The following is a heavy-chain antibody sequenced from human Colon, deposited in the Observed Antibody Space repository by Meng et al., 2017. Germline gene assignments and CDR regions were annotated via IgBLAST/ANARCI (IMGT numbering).Heavy chain of an antibody. CDR2: INHSGST. CDR3: ARASYADAFDI. J-gene: IGHJ3*02. Sequence: GSLRLSCAVYGGSFSGHYWSWIRQAPGKGLEWIGEINHSGSTNYNPPLKSRVTISLDTSKNQLSLRLSSVTAADTAVYFCARASYADAFDIWGQG. CDR1: GGSFSGHY. V-gene: IGHV4-34*01. D-gene: IGHD1-26*01.